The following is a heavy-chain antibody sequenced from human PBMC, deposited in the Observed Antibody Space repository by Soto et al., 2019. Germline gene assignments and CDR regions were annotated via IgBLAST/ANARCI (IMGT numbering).Heavy chain of an antibody. Sequence: GESLKISCEASGYSFTWSWIGWVRQMPGKGLEWMGIIYPGDSDTRYSPSFQGQVTISADSSTNTAYLQWSSLRASDTAMYYRVRQARTVFATLTLSPRGYFDFWGQGTLVTVSS. D-gene: IGHD3-3*01. CDR2: IYPGDSDT. J-gene: IGHJ4*02. V-gene: IGHV5-51*01. CDR1: GYSFTWSW. CDR3: VRQARTVFATLTLSPRGYFDF.